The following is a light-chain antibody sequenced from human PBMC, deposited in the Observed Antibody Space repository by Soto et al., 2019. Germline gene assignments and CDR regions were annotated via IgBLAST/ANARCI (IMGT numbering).Light chain of an antibody. CDR3: QQYNNWPRAT. CDR1: QSISSN. V-gene: IGKV3-15*01. Sequence: EIVMKQSPATLSVSAGERATLSCRVSQSISSNLACYQHKPGQAPRLLMFRTSSRATGFPARFSGSGSGTEFNLTISSLQSEDFGVYYCQQYNNWPRATFGGGTKVDIK. CDR2: RTS. J-gene: IGKJ4*01.